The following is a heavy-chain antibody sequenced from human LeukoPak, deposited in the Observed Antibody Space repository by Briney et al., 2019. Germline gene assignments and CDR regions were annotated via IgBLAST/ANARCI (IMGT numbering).Heavy chain of an antibody. J-gene: IGHJ6*02. D-gene: IGHD2-15*01. CDR1: GGSISRYY. V-gene: IGHV4-59*01. Sequence: TSETLSLTCTVSGGSISRYYWSWIRQPPGKGLEWIGYIYYSGSTNYNPSLKSRVTISVDTSKNQFSLKLSSVTAADTAVYYCARDQGDCSGGSCYSGSGDYYYYGMDVWGQGTTVTVSS. CDR3: ARDQGDCSGGSCYSGSGDYYYYGMDV. CDR2: IYYSGST.